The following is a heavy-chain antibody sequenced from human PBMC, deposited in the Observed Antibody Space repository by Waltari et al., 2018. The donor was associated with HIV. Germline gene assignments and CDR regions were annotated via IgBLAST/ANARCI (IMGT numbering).Heavy chain of an antibody. CDR3: AKPQGGWELPGDFDM. Sequence: EVQLVESGGGLVQPGGSLRVSCAAPGFSFRRPATTWVRQDPGKGLEWVSVISGNGGTTSYADSVKGRFTISRDNSKNTLYLQMNSLRADDTAVYYCAKPQGGWELPGDFDMWGQGTMVAVSS. V-gene: IGHV3-23*04. CDR1: GFSFRRPA. J-gene: IGHJ3*02. CDR2: ISGNGGTT. D-gene: IGHD1-26*01.